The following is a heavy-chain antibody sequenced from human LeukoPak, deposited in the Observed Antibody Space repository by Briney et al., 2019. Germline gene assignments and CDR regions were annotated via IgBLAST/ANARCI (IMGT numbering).Heavy chain of an antibody. D-gene: IGHD2-15*01. J-gene: IGHJ4*02. CDR3: ARHDSAYSFDY. Sequence: SSETLSLTCTVSGTSISSYYWSWIRQPPGKGLEWIGYVYYSGSTNYNPSLKGRVTILLDASKIQFSLKLSSVTAADTAVYYCARHDSAYSFDYWGQGALVTVSS. CDR1: GTSISSYY. CDR2: VYYSGST. V-gene: IGHV4-59*08.